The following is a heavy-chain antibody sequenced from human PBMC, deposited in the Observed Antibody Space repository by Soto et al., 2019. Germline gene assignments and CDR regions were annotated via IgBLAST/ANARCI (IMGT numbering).Heavy chain of an antibody. V-gene: IGHV3-23*01. CDR1: GFTFSSYA. Sequence: EGSLRLSCAASGFTFSSYAMSWVRQAPGKGLEWVSAISGSGGSTYYADSVKGRFTISRDNSKNTLYLQMNSLRAEDTAVYYCAKVSGSGWPYYYYGMDVWGQGTTVTVSS. CDR3: AKVSGSGWPYYYYGMDV. CDR2: ISGSGGST. D-gene: IGHD6-19*01. J-gene: IGHJ6*02.